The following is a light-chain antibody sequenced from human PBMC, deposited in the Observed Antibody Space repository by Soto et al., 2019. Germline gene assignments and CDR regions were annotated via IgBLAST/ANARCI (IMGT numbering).Light chain of an antibody. J-gene: IGLJ3*02. CDR1: SSDVGGYNY. Sequence: QSALTQPASVSGSPGQSITISCTGTSSDVGGYNYVSWYQQHPGKAPQLMIYEVTNRPSGVSNRFSGSKSGNTASLTISGLQAEDEADYYCNSYTTSSALVVFGGGTQLTVL. CDR2: EVT. CDR3: NSYTTSSALVV. V-gene: IGLV2-14*01.